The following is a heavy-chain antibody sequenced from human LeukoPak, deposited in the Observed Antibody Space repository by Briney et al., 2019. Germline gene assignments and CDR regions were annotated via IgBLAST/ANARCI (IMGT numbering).Heavy chain of an antibody. V-gene: IGHV3-23*01. CDR1: GFTFSSYA. Sequence: PGGSLRLSCAASGFTFSSYAMSWVRQAPGKGLEWVSAISGSGGSTYYADSVKGRLTISRDNSKNTLYLQMNSLRAEDTAVYHCAKAYSSGWYYFDYWGQGTLVTVSS. J-gene: IGHJ4*02. D-gene: IGHD6-19*01. CDR2: ISGSGGST. CDR3: AKAYSSGWYYFDY.